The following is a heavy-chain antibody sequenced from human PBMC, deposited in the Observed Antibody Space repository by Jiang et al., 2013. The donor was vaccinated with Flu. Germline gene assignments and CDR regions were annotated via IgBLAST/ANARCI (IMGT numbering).Heavy chain of an antibody. D-gene: IGHD4-17*01. V-gene: IGHV4-39*01. J-gene: IGHJ4*02. CDR3: STTVTTIGLGTFDY. CDR1: GGSISSSSYY. Sequence: LVKPSETLSLTCTVSGGSISSSSYYWGWIRQPPGKGLEWIGSIYYSGSTYYNPSLKSRVTISVDTSKNQFSLKLSSVTAADTAVYYCSTTVTTIGLGTFDYWGQGTLVTVSS. CDR2: IYYSGST.